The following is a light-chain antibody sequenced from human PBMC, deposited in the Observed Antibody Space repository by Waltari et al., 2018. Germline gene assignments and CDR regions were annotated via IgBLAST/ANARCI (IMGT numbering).Light chain of an antibody. Sequence: QSALTQPAPVSGSPGQSITISCTGTSSDVGGYHYLSWYQQHPGKAPKLMIFDVSNRPSGVSNRFSGSKSGNTASLTISGLQAEDEADYYCSSYTGSSTNFVFGTGTKVTVL. CDR3: SSYTGSSTNFV. CDR1: SSDVGGYHY. CDR2: DVS. V-gene: IGLV2-14*03. J-gene: IGLJ1*01.